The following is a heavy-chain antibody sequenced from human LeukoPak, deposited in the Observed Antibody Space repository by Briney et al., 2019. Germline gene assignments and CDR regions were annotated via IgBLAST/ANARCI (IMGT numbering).Heavy chain of an antibody. CDR3: ARLEERYGYDY. CDR1: GYSISSGYY. D-gene: IGHD5-18*01. Sequence: SETLSLTCTVSGYSISSGYYWGWIRQPPGKGLEWIGSIYHSGSTYYNPSLKSRVTISVDTSKNQFSLKLSSVTAADTAVYYCARLEERYGYDYWGQGTLVTVSS. J-gene: IGHJ4*02. V-gene: IGHV4-38-2*02. CDR2: IYHSGST.